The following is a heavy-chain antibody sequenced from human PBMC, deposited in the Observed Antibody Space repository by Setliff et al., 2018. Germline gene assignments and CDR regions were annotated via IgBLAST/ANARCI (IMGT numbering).Heavy chain of an antibody. J-gene: IGHJ4*02. CDR3: AEFSSVPGSRFFDY. D-gene: IGHD2-2*01. Sequence: PSETLSLTCSVSGGSISGYYWSWLRQPPGKGLEWVSGIDWNGGRIGYADSVKGRFTISRDNSKNTLYLQMGSLRPEDTAIYSCAEFSSVPGSRFFDYWGQGALVTVSS. CDR2: IDWNGGRI. V-gene: IGHV3-20*04. CDR1: GGSISGYY.